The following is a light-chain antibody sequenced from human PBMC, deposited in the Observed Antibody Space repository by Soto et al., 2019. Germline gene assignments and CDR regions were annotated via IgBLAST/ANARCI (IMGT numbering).Light chain of an antibody. CDR2: EVS. CDR1: SSDVGGYNY. Sequence: QSVLTQPASVSGSPGQSITISCTGTSSDVGGYNYVSWYQQHPGKAPKLMIYEVSNRPSGVSNRFSGSKSGETASLTISGLQAEDEADYYCSSYTSSSTRVVFGGGIKLTVL. J-gene: IGLJ2*01. V-gene: IGLV2-14*01. CDR3: SSYTSSSTRVV.